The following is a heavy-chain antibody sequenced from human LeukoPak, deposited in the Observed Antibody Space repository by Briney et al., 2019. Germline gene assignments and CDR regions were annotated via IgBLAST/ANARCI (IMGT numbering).Heavy chain of an antibody. CDR3: AEGPGPNAYGTFDS. Sequence: GGSLRLSCAASGFTFSSYAMSWVRQAPGKGLEWVSSISGSGDDTYYADSVKGRFTISRDNSRNTLYLRMNSLRAEDTAVYYCAEGPGPNAYGTFDSWGQGTQVTVSP. CDR2: ISGSGDDT. CDR1: GFTFSSYA. J-gene: IGHJ4*02. V-gene: IGHV3-23*01. D-gene: IGHD1-1*01.